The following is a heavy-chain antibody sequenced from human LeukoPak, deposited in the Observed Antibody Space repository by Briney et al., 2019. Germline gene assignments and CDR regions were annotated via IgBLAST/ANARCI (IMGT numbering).Heavy chain of an antibody. CDR2: TYYRSKWSF. D-gene: IGHD6-6*01. CDR1: GDSIFTNNVA. CDR3: ARGKYTSFDN. J-gene: IGHJ4*02. Sequence: SQTLSLTCAISGDSIFTNNVAWNWIRQSPSRGLEWLGRTYYRSKWSFDYAVSVKSRITINADTSKNQFSLQLSSVTPEDTAVYSCARGKYTSFDNWGQGTLVTVSS. V-gene: IGHV6-1*01.